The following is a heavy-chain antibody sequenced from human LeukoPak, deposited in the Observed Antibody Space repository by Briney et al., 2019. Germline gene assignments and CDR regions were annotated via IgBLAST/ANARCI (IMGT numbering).Heavy chain of an antibody. D-gene: IGHD3-3*01. Sequence: RGSLRLSRAASGFTFSSYWMHWVRQAPGKGLVWVSRINSDGSSTSYADSVKGRCTISRDNAKNTLYLQMNSLRAEDTAVYYSARDSRITIFGVVIRPRNWFDPWGQGTLVTVSS. CDR2: INSDGSST. J-gene: IGHJ5*02. CDR3: ARDSRITIFGVVIRPRNWFDP. V-gene: IGHV3-74*01. CDR1: GFTFSSYW.